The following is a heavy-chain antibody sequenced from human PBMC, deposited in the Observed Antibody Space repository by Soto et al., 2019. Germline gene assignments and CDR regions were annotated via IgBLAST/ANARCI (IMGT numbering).Heavy chain of an antibody. CDR2: LYYNVGT. CDR3: ARLPSRHRVDY. V-gene: IGHV4-39*01. CDR1: GSSISSSGYY. Sequence: SETLSLTCTVSGSSISSSGYYWGWIRQPPGRGLEWIGSLYYNVGTYYNPSLKSRVTISADTSANQFSLMVNSVTAADTAIYYCARLPSRHRVDYWGQGTLVTVSS. J-gene: IGHJ4*02. D-gene: IGHD3-10*01.